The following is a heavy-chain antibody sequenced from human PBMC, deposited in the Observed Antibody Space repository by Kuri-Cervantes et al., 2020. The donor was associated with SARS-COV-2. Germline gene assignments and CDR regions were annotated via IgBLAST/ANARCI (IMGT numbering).Heavy chain of an antibody. Sequence: SLKISCAASGFTFDDYAMHWVRQAPGKGLEWVSGISWNSGSIGYADSVKGRFTISRDNAKNTLYLQMNSLRAEDTAVYYCARDQGRDGYNRNLCYWGQGNPVTVSS. CDR1: GFTFDDYA. CDR2: ISWNSGSI. CDR3: ARDQGRDGYNRNLCY. V-gene: IGHV3-9*01. D-gene: IGHD5-24*01. J-gene: IGHJ4*01.